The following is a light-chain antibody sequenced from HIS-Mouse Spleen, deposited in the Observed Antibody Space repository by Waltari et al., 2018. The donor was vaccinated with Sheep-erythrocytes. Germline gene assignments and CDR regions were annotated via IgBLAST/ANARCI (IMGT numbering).Light chain of an antibody. Sequence: AIQMTQSPSSLSASVGHRVTITCRASQGIRNDLCWYQQKPWKAPKLLIYAASSLQSGVPSRFSGSGSGTDFTLTISSLQPEDFATYYCLQDYNYPFTFGPGTKVDIK. J-gene: IGKJ3*01. CDR3: LQDYNYPFT. CDR1: QGIRND. V-gene: IGKV1-6*01. CDR2: AAS.